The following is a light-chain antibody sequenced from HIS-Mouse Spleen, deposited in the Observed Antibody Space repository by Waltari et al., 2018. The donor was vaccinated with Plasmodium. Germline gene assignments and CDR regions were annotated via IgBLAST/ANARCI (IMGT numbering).Light chain of an antibody. J-gene: IGKJ2*01. CDR3: LQDYNYPYT. Sequence: AIQMTQSPSSLSASVGARVPITCRARQGIRNDLVWYQQKPGKAPKLLIYAASSLQSGVPSRFSGSGSGTDFTLTISSLQPEDFATYYCLQDYNYPYTIGQGTKLEIK. V-gene: IGKV1-6*01. CDR2: AAS. CDR1: QGIRND.